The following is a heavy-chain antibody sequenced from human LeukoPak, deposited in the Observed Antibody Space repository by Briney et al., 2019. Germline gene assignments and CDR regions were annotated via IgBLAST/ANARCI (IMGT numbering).Heavy chain of an antibody. CDR2: IIPILGIA. J-gene: IGHJ5*02. D-gene: IGHD3-22*01. CDR1: GYTFTSYG. Sequence: SVKVSCKASGYTFTSYGISWVRQAPGQGLEWMGRIIPILGIANYAQKFQGRVTITADKSTSTAYMELSSLRSEDTAVYYCARDTYYEYIIALGQGTLVTVSS. V-gene: IGHV1-69*04. CDR3: ARDTYYEYIIA.